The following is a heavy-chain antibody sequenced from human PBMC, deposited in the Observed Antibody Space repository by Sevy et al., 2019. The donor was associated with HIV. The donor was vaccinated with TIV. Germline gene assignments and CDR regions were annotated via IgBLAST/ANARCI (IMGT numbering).Heavy chain of an antibody. CDR2: IKSKTDGGTT. V-gene: IGHV3-15*01. J-gene: IGHJ3*02. D-gene: IGHD3-9*01. CDR3: TTDLGRYFDGPMTGVGYAFDI. CDR1: GFTFSNAW. Sequence: GGSLRLSCAASGFTFSNAWMSWVRQAPGKGLEWVGRIKSKTDGGTTDYAAPVKGRFTIARDDFTNTLYLQMNSLKTEDTDAYDCTTDLGRYFDGPMTGVGYAFDIWGQGTMVTVSS.